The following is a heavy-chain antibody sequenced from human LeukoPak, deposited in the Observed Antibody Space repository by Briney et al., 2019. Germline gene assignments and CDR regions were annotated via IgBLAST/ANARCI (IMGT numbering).Heavy chain of an antibody. V-gene: IGHV3-7*01. D-gene: IGHD1-7*01. CDR3: ARDSEGVTGTTSWFDP. J-gene: IGHJ5*02. Sequence: GGSLRLSCAASGFTFSSYWMSWVRQAPGKGLEWVANIKQDGSEKYYVDSVKGRFTISRDNARNSLYLQMNSLRAEDTAVYYCARDSEGVTGTTSWFDPWGQGTLVTVSS. CDR1: GFTFSSYW. CDR2: IKQDGSEK.